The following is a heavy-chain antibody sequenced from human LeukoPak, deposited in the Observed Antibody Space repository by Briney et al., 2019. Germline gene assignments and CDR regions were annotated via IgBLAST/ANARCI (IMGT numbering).Heavy chain of an antibody. CDR2: IYTSGST. V-gene: IGHV4-4*07. CDR1: GGSISSYY. Sequence: SETLSLTCTVSGGSISSYYWSWIRQPAGKGLEWIGRIYTSGSTNYNPSLKSRVTMSVDTSKNQFSLKLSSVTAADTAVYYCARDIVVVPAAIKGGWGYYYYYMDVWGKGTTVTVSS. D-gene: IGHD2-2*02. J-gene: IGHJ6*03. CDR3: ARDIVVVPAAIKGGWGYYYYYMDV.